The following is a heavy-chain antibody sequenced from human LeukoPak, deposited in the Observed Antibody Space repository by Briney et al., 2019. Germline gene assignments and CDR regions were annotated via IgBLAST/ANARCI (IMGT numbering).Heavy chain of an antibody. D-gene: IGHD5-18*01. Sequence: SETLSLTCTVSGGSISRSSYYWGWIRQPPGKGLEWIGSIYYGGSTYYNPSLRSRVTISVDTSKNQFSLTLGSVSATDTAVYYCVSPRGFSYGYFDYWGQGTLVTVSS. V-gene: IGHV4-39*01. CDR1: GGSISRSSYY. J-gene: IGHJ4*03. CDR3: VSPRGFSYGYFDY. CDR2: IYYGGST.